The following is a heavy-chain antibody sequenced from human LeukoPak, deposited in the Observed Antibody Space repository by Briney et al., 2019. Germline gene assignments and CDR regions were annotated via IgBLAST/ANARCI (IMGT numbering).Heavy chain of an antibody. CDR3: ARVAEDCSSTRCYAGVDY. J-gene: IGHJ4*02. CDR2: ISGYNGNT. CDR1: GYTFTSNG. D-gene: IGHD2-2*01. V-gene: IGHV1-18*01. Sequence: ASVKVSCKASGYTFTSNGISWVRQAPGQGPEWMGWISGYNGNTNYAQILQGRVTMTTDTSTSTAYMELRSLRSDDTAVYYCARVAEDCSSTRCYAGVDYWGQGTLVTVSS.